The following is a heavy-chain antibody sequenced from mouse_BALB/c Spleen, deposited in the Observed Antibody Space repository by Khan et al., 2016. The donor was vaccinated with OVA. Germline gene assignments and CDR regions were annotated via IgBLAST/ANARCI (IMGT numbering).Heavy chain of an antibody. D-gene: IGHD1-1*02. J-gene: IGHJ3*01. CDR2: ISTYYGDA. V-gene: IGHV1S137*01. CDR1: GYKFTDYA. CDR3: TRGGKFAY. Sequence: QVQLHQPGAELVRPGVSVKISCKVSGYKFTDYAMHWVKQSHAKGLEWIGVISTYYGDADYSQKLKGKATMTVDRSSSTAYLELARLTSEDSALYYCTRGGKFAYWGQGTLVTVSA.